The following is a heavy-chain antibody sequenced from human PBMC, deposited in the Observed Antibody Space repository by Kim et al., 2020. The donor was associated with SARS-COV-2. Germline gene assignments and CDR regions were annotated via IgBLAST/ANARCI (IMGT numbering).Heavy chain of an antibody. V-gene: IGHV3-30*04. D-gene: IGHD2-21*01. CDR3: ARALSVRGVVNHDY. CDR2: ISYDGSNK. CDR1: GFTFSSYA. Sequence: GGSLRLSCAASGFTFSSYAMHWVRQAPGKGLEWVAVISYDGSNKYYADSVKGRFTISRDNSKNTLYLQMNSLRAEDTAVYYCARALSVRGVVNHDYWGQGTLVTVSS. J-gene: IGHJ4*02.